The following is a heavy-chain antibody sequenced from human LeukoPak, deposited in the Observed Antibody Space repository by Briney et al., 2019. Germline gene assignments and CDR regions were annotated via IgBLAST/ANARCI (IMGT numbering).Heavy chain of an antibody. CDR3: ATERYSGYIDY. D-gene: IGHD1-26*01. Sequence: SVKVSCKASGGTLSSYAISWVRQAPGQGLEWMGGIIPIFGTANYAQKFQGRVTITADESTSTAYMELSSLRSEDTAVYYCATERYSGYIDYWGQGTLVTVSS. J-gene: IGHJ4*02. V-gene: IGHV1-69*13. CDR1: GGTLSSYA. CDR2: IIPIFGTA.